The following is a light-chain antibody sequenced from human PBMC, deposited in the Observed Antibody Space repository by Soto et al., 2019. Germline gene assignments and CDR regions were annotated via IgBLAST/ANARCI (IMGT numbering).Light chain of an antibody. V-gene: IGLV1-40*01. CDR3: QSYDSSLSGYV. J-gene: IGLJ1*01. CDR2: GNS. CDR1: SSNIGAGYD. Sequence: QSVLTKPPSVSGAPGQRVTISCTGSSSNIGAGYDVHWYQQLPGTAPKLLIYGNSNRPSGVPDRFSGSKSGTSASLAITGLQAEDEADYYCQSYDSSLSGYVFGTGTK.